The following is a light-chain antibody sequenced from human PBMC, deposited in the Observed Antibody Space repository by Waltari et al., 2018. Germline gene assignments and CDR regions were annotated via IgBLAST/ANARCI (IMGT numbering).Light chain of an antibody. CDR3: CSYAGSRWV. Sequence: QSALTQPRSVSGSPGQSVTISCPGTSSDVGGYKYVSWYQQHPGKAPKLMIFDVRKRPSGVPDRFSGSKSGSMASLTISGLQAEDEADYYCCSYAGSRWVFGGGTKLTVL. CDR1: SSDVGGYKY. CDR2: DVR. J-gene: IGLJ3*02. V-gene: IGLV2-11*01.